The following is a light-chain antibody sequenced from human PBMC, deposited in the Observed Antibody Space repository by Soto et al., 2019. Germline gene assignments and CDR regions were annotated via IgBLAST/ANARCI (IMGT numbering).Light chain of an antibody. CDR2: LNSDGRH. V-gene: IGLV4-69*01. Sequence: QSVLTQSPSASASLGASVKLTCTLSSGHRTYAIAWHQQQPEKGPRYLMNLNSDGRHTKGDGIPDRFSGSSSGTERYLTSSSLQSEDEADYYGQTWGTGLLVFGGGTKVTVL. CDR1: SGHRTYA. J-gene: IGLJ2*01. CDR3: QTWGTGLLV.